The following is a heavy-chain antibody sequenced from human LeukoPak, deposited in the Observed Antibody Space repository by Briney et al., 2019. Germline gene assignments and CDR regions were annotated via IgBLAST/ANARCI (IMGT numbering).Heavy chain of an antibody. CDR2: IRSDRSNK. J-gene: IGHJ4*02. Sequence: GGSLRLSCAGSGFSFSSYGMHWVRQAPGKGPEWMAFIRSDRSNKYYADSVKGRFTISRDNSKNTLYLQMNSLRAEDTAVYYCARILDSAWGELGYWGQGTLVTVSS. D-gene: IGHD6-19*01. CDR3: ARILDSAWGELGY. CDR1: GFSFSSYG. V-gene: IGHV3-30*02.